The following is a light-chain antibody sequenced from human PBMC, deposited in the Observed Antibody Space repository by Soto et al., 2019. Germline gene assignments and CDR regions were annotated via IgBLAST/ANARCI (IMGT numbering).Light chain of an antibody. CDR2: DAS. J-gene: IGKJ4*01. CDR1: QDISNY. CDR3: QQYDNLPLT. V-gene: IGKV1-33*01. Sequence: DIXMTXXXXSLSSSVGDRVTITCQASQDISNYLNWYQQKPGKAPKLLIYDASNLETGVPSRFSGSGSGTDFTFTISSLQPEDIATYYCQQYDNLPLTFGGGTKVDIK.